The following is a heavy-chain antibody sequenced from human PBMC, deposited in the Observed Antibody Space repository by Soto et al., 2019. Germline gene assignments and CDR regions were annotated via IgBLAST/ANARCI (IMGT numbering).Heavy chain of an antibody. CDR3: AGGIGFGVAPFDN. J-gene: IGHJ4*02. CDR2: LYSGGPT. Sequence: EVQLVESGGGLIQPGGSLRLSCAASGFTVGSNYMSWVRQAPGKGLECVSVLYSGGPTYYAESVKGRFTISRDNSKNTVYLQMHSLRAEDTAMYYCAGGIGFGVAPFDNWGQGTLVSVSS. V-gene: IGHV3-53*01. D-gene: IGHD3-3*01. CDR1: GFTVGSNY.